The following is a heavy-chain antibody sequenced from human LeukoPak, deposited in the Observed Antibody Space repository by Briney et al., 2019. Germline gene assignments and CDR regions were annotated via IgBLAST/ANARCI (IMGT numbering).Heavy chain of an antibody. CDR2: ISWNSGSI. CDR1: GFTFDDYA. D-gene: IGHD2-2*02. J-gene: IGHJ6*03. V-gene: IGHV3-9*01. CDR3: AKEGVYCSSTSCYTGYYYYYMDV. Sequence: GGSLRLSCAASGFTFDDYAMHWVRQAPGKGLEWVSGISWNSGSIGYADSVKGRFTISRDNAKNSLYLQMNSLRAEDTALYYCAKEGVYCSSTSCYTGYYYYYMDVWGKGTTVTVSS.